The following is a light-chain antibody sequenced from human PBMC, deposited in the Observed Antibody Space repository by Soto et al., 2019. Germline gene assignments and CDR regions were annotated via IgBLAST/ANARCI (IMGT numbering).Light chain of an antibody. CDR3: QQYDNYPLT. CDR2: GVS. V-gene: IGKV1-5*01. J-gene: IGKJ1*01. CDR1: QSVSSW. Sequence: DILMTQSPSTLSVSPGDRVTLSCRASQSVSSWLAWYQQTPGKAPNLLIYGVSSLESGVPSRFSGSGSGTEFTLTISSLQPDDFATYFCQQYDNYPLTFGRGTKVDIK.